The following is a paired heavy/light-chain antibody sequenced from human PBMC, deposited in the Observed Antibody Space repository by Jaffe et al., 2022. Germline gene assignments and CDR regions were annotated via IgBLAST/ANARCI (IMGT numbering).Heavy chain of an antibody. CDR3: AKAKENIVSFPIVN. D-gene: IGHD5-12*01. CDR1: GFTFSNYG. Sequence: QVQLVESGGGVVQPGGSLRLSCAASGFTFSNYGMHWVRQAPGKGLECVAFIRYEGISKYYADSVKGRFTISRDNSKNTLYLLMNSLRAEDTAVYYCAKAKENIVSFPIVNWGQGTLVTVSS. J-gene: IGHJ4*02. CDR2: IRYEGISK. V-gene: IGHV3-30*02.
Light chain of an antibody. Sequence: QSVLTQPPSVSAAPGQKVTISCSGSSSNIGDNYVSWYQQLPGTSPKLLIYENNKRPSGIPDRFSGSKSGTSATLGITGLQTGDEADYYCGTWDNSLSAGVFGGGTKLTVL. CDR3: GTWDNSLSAGV. CDR2: ENN. V-gene: IGLV1-51*02. CDR1: SSNIGDNY. J-gene: IGLJ3*02.